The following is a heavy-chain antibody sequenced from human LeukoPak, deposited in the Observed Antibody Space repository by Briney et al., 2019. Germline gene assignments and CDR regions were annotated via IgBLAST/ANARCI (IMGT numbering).Heavy chain of an antibody. CDR3: VRKTIGCSYDH. D-gene: IGHD3-16*01. CDR2: FNHRGST. CDR1: GDPMSSSTYY. J-gene: IGHJ4*02. V-gene: IGHV4-39*01. Sequence: PSETLSLTCTVSGDPMSSSTYYWVWIRQPPGKGPEWIGTFNHRGSTYYNPSLKSRVTMSLDTSKNQFSLNLNSVSAADTAVFYCVRKTIGCSYDHWGQGTLVTVSS.